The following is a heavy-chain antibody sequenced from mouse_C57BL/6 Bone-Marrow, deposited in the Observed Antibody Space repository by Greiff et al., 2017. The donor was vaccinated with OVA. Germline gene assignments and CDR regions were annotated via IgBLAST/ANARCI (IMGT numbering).Heavy chain of an antibody. V-gene: IGHV1-50*01. CDR2: IDPSDSYT. Sequence: QVQLKEPGAELVKPGASVKLSCKASGYTFTSYWMQWVKQRPGQGLEWIGEIDPSDSYTNYNQKFKGKATLTVDTSSSTAYMQLSSLTSEDSAVYYCARSRSNYNDYWGQGTTLTVSS. J-gene: IGHJ2*01. CDR3: ARSRSNYNDY. CDR1: GYTFTSYW. D-gene: IGHD5-1*01.